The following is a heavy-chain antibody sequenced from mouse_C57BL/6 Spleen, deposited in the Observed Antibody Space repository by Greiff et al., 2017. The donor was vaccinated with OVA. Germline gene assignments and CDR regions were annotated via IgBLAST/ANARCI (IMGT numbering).Heavy chain of an antibody. V-gene: IGHV1-42*01. D-gene: IGHD3-2*02. J-gene: IGHJ1*03. Sequence: EVKVVESGPELVKPGASVKISCKASGYSFTGYYMNWVKQSPEKSLEWIGEINPSTGGTTYNQKFKAKATLTVDKSSSTAYMQLKSLTSEDSAVYYCARSGEDFDVWGTGTTVTVSS. CDR2: INPSTGGT. CDR3: ARSGEDFDV. CDR1: GYSFTGYY.